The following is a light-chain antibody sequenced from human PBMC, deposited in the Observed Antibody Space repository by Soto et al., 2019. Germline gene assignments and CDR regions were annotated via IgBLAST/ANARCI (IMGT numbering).Light chain of an antibody. CDR2: GAS. CDR1: QSVSSK. J-gene: IGKJ4*01. V-gene: IGKV3-15*01. CDR3: QQYNNWPLT. Sequence: EIVMTQSPATLSVSPGERATLPCRASQSVSSKLAWYQQKPGQAPRLLIYGASTRATGIPARFSGSGSGTEFTLTISSLQSEDFAAYYCQQYNNWPLTFGGGTKVEIK.